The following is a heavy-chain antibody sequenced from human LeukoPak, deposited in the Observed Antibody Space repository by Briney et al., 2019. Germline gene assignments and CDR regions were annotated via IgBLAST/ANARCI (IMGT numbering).Heavy chain of an antibody. CDR3: AKWGYYYDSRGYWWFGP. J-gene: IGHJ5*02. D-gene: IGHD3-22*01. CDR1: GGSISSYY. Sequence: PSETLSLTCTVSGGSISSYYWSWIRQPPGKGLEWIGYIYYSGSTNYNPSLKSRVTISVDTSKNQFSLKLSSVTAADTAVYYCAKWGYYYDSRGYWWFGPWGQGTLVTVSS. V-gene: IGHV4-59*08. CDR2: IYYSGST.